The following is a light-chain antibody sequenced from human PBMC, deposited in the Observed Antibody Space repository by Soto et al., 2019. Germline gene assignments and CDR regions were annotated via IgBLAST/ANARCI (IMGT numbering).Light chain of an antibody. Sequence: QSVLTQPPSASGTPGQRVTISCSGSRSNIETNDVYWYQQLPGTAPKLLLYMSTRRPSGVPDRFSGSKSGASASLVIGGLRSEDELDYYCAAWDDSLNIWVFGGGTKLTVL. J-gene: IGLJ3*02. CDR1: RSNIETND. CDR3: AAWDDSLNIWV. V-gene: IGLV1-47*01. CDR2: MST.